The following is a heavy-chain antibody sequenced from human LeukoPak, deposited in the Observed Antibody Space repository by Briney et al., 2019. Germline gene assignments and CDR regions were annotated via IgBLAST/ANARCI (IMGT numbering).Heavy chain of an antibody. CDR2: VSSSSTI. J-gene: IGHJ3*02. D-gene: IGHD6-6*01. Sequence: GGSLRLSCAASGFTFSSYSMNWVRQAPGKGLEWVSYVSSSSTIYYADSVKGRFTISRDNAKNSLYLQMNSLRAEDTAVYYCARDTIAALGAFDIWGQGTMVTVSS. CDR1: GFTFSSYS. V-gene: IGHV3-48*01. CDR3: ARDTIAALGAFDI.